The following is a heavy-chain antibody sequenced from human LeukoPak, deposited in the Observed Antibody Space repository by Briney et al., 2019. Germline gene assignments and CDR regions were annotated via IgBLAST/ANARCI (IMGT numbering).Heavy chain of an antibody. V-gene: IGHV3-23*01. D-gene: IGHD2-2*01. Sequence: GGSLRLSCAVAGLTFNNYAMSWVRQAPGKGLEWVSGISGRGASKYYADSVKGRFTISRDNSKNTLYLQMNSLRAEDTAVYYCAKGVVVAPDVTPFDYWGQGTLVTVSS. CDR2: ISGRGASK. J-gene: IGHJ4*02. CDR1: GLTFNNYA. CDR3: AKGVVVAPDVTPFDY.